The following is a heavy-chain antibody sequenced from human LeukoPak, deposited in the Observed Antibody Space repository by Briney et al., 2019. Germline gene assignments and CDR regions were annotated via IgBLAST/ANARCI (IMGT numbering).Heavy chain of an antibody. CDR3: ARGPSTVTTPLAY. J-gene: IGHJ4*02. D-gene: IGHD4-17*01. Sequence: GWSLRLSCAASGFTFSSYWMHWVRQAPGKGLVWVSRINSDGSSTSYADSVKGRFTISRDNAKNTLYLQMNSLRAEDTAVYYCARGPSTVTTPLAYWGQGTLVTVSS. CDR2: INSDGSST. V-gene: IGHV3-74*01. CDR1: GFTFSSYW.